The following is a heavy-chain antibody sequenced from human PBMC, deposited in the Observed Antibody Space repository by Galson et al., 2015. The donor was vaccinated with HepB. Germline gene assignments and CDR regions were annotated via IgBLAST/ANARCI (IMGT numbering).Heavy chain of an antibody. J-gene: IGHJ4*02. CDR2: ISSDGSTT. D-gene: IGHD1-26*01. CDR3: AKVWEHTLRDFDY. CDR1: AFTFSSYW. Sequence: SLRLSCAASAFTFSSYWMHWVRQAPGKGLVWVSCISSDGSTTSYADSVKGRFTISRDNAKNTLYLQMNSLRAEDTAVYYCAKVWEHTLRDFDYWGQGTLVTISS. V-gene: IGHV3-74*01.